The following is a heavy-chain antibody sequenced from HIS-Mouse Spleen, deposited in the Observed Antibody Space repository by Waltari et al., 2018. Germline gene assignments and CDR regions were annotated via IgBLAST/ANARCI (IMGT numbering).Heavy chain of an antibody. CDR2: ISSSRSYR. Sequence: EVQLVESGGGLVKPGGSLRLSCAATGFTFSSYSMNWVRQAPGKGLGWASSISSSRSYRYYAESVKGRFTISRDNAKNSLYLQMNSLRAEDTAVYYCARATKLGMGAFDIWGQGTMVTVSS. CDR1: GFTFSSYS. D-gene: IGHD7-27*01. J-gene: IGHJ3*02. V-gene: IGHV3-21*01. CDR3: ARATKLGMGAFDI.